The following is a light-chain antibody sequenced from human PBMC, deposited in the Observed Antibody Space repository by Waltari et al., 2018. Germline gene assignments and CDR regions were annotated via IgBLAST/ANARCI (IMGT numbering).Light chain of an antibody. CDR3: QHYDGFPYT. V-gene: IGKV1-16*01. J-gene: IGKJ2*01. Sequence: DIQITQSTSSLSTSVGDTVNITCRASQGISNFLVWFQQHPGKPPKSLIYAASTLQDGVPSRFSGRGSGTDFTLTISSLQPEDFATYYCQHYDGFPYTFGQGTRVDI. CDR2: AAS. CDR1: QGISNF.